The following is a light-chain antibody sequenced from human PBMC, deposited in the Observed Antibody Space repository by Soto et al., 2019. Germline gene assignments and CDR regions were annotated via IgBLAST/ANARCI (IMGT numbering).Light chain of an antibody. V-gene: IGKV3-20*01. CDR1: QSVSSNY. CDR3: QQYGSSPLT. Sequence: EIVLTQSPGTLSLSPGEKATLSRRASQSVSSNYLVWYQQKPGQAPRLLVLDASNRATGIPHRFSRSGSGTDFTLTISRLEPEDFAVYYCQQYGSSPLTFGGGTKVEMK. CDR2: DAS. J-gene: IGKJ4*01.